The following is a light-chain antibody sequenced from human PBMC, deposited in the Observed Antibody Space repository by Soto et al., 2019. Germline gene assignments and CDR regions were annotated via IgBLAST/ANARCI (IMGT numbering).Light chain of an antibody. J-gene: IGLJ2*01. CDR1: SSNIGSNY. Sequence: SVLTQPPSASGTPGQRVTISCSGSSSNIGSNYVYWYQQLPGTAPKLLIYRNNQRPSGVPDRFSGSKSGTSASLAISGLRSEDEADYYCAAWDDSLSVYVLFGGGTKLTVL. V-gene: IGLV1-47*01. CDR2: RNN. CDR3: AAWDDSLSVYVL.